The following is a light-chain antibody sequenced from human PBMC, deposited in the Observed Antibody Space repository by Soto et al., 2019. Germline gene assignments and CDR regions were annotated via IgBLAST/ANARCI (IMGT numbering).Light chain of an antibody. Sequence: VMTQSPLSLPVTLGQPATLSCRASQSISNYLAWYQQKPGQAPRLLIYGASTRATGIPDRFSGSGSGTDFTLTISSLQSEDFAEYHCQQYNNWPQTFGQGTKVDIK. V-gene: IGKV3-15*01. J-gene: IGKJ1*01. CDR2: GAS. CDR3: QQYNNWPQT. CDR1: QSISNY.